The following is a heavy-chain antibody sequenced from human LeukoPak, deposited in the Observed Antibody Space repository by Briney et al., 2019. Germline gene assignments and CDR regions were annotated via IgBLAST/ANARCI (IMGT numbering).Heavy chain of an antibody. D-gene: IGHD3-16*01. J-gene: IGHJ4*02. CDR3: ARGTYPRLDFDY. CDR1: GGSISSGGYY. Sequence: SETLSLTCTVSGGSISSGGYYWSWIRQHPGKGLEWIGYIYYSGSTYYNPPLESRVTISVDTSKNQFSLKLSSVTAADTAVYYCARGTYPRLDFDYWGQGTLVTVSS. CDR2: IYYSGST. V-gene: IGHV4-31*03.